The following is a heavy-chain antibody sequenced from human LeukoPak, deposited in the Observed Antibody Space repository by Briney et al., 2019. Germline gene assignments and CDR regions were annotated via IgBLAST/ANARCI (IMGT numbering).Heavy chain of an antibody. D-gene: IGHD3-22*01. CDR3: ARVPLSDPSGHYYAH. CDR2: INTGNGNA. J-gene: IGHJ1*01. Sequence: ASVKVSCKASGYTFTSYAMHWVRQAPRQSPEWMGWINTGNGNAKSSQKFQDRVTLTRDTSATTAYMELNSLSSEDTAVYYCARVPLSDPSGHYYAHWGQGTLVTVSS. CDR1: GYTFTSYA. V-gene: IGHV1-3*04.